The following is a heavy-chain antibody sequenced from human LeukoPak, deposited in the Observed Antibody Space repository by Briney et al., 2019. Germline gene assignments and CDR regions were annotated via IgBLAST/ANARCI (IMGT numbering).Heavy chain of an antibody. CDR3: ARDSGVVTGDAFDI. Sequence: SETLSLTCAVYGGSFSGYYWSWIRQPPGKGLEWIGEINHSGSTNYNPSLKSRVTISVDTSKNQFSLKLSSVTAADTAVYYCARDSGVVTGDAFDIWGQGTMVTVSS. CDR1: GGSFSGYY. D-gene: IGHD3-22*01. CDR2: INHSGST. V-gene: IGHV4-34*01. J-gene: IGHJ3*02.